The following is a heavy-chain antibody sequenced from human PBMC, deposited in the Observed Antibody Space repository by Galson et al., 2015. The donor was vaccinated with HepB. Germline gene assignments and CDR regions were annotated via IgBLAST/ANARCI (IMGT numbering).Heavy chain of an antibody. CDR1: GFTFSSYG. Sequence: SLRLSCAASGFTFSSYGMHWVRQAPGKGLEWVAVISYDGSNKYYADSVKGRFTISRDNSKNTLYLQMNSLRAEDTAVYYCAKKGGIAVAGTFYYYYGVDVWGQGTTVTVSS. CDR2: ISYDGSNK. J-gene: IGHJ6*02. CDR3: AKKGGIAVAGTFYYYYGVDV. V-gene: IGHV3-30*18. D-gene: IGHD6-19*01.